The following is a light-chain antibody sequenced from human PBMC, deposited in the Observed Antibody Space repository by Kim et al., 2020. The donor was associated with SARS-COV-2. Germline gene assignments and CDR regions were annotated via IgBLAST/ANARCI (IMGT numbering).Light chain of an antibody. CDR3: AAWDDSLSGYV. V-gene: IGLV1-47*01. J-gene: IGLJ1*01. Sequence: ELTQPPSASGTPGQRVTISCSGSSSNIGSNYVYWYQQLPGTAPKLLIYRNNQRPSGVPDRFSGSKSGTSASLAISGLRSEDEADYYCAAWDDSLSGYVCGTGTKVTVL. CDR2: RNN. CDR1: SSNIGSNY.